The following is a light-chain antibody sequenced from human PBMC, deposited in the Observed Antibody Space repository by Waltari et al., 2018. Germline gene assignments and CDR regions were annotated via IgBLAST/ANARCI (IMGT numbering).Light chain of an antibody. CDR3: CSYAGSYRGV. CDR1: SSDVGGYNY. V-gene: IGLV2-11*01. CDR2: DVS. J-gene: IGLJ2*01. Sequence: QSALTQPRSVSGSPGQSVTISCTGTSSDVGGYNYVSWYQQHPGKAPKLMIYDVSNRPSRLPEPFSGSKSGNPASLTISGLQAEDEADYYCCSYAGSYRGVFGGGTKLTVL.